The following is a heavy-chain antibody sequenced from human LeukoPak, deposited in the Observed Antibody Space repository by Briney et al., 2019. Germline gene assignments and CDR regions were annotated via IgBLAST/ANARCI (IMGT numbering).Heavy chain of an antibody. CDR3: ARQGITGTIDY. CDR2: ISSSSSYI. CDR1: GFTFRSYS. Sequence: GGSLRLSCAASGFTFRSYSMNWVRQAPGKGLEWVSSISSSSSYIYYADSVKGRFTISRDNAKNSLYLQMNSLRAEDTAVYYCARQGITGTIDYWGQGTLVTVSS. D-gene: IGHD1-7*01. V-gene: IGHV3-21*01. J-gene: IGHJ4*02.